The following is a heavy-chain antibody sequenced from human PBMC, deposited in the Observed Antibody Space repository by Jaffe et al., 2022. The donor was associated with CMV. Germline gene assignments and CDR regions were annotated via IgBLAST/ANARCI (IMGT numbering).Heavy chain of an antibody. J-gene: IGHJ6*02. CDR2: IKQDGSEK. CDR3: ARGGDLWIYYYYGMDV. D-gene: IGHD2-21*02. CDR1: GFTFSSYW. V-gene: IGHV3-7*01. Sequence: EVQLVESGGGLVQPGGSLRLSCAASGFTFSSYWMSWVRQAPGKGLEWVANIKQDGSEKYYVDSVKGRFTISRDNAKNSLYLQMNSLRAEDTAVYYCARGGDLWIYYYYGMDVWGQGTTVTVSS.